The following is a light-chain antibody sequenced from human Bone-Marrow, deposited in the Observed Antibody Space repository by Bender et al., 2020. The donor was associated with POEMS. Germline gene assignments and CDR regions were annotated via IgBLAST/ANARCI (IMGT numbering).Light chain of an antibody. V-gene: IGLV1-44*01. J-gene: IGLJ3*02. Sequence: QSVLTQPPSASGTPGQRVTISCSGSSSNIGTNPVNWYQQLPGTAPKLLIYINNQRPSGVPDRFSGSKSGTSASLAISGLQSEDVADYNCAAWEDSLNGWVFGGGTKLTVL. CDR3: AAWEDSLNGWV. CDR2: INN. CDR1: SSNIGTNP.